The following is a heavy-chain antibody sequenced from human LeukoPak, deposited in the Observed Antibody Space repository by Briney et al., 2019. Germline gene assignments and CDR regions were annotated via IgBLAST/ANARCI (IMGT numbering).Heavy chain of an antibody. CDR1: GGSISSGSYY. D-gene: IGHD6-19*01. CDR3: ARDVTGWPPEYYYGMDV. CDR2: IYTSGST. V-gene: IGHV4-61*02. J-gene: IGHJ6*02. Sequence: SQTLSLTCTVSGGSISSGSYYWSWIRQPAGKGLEWIGRIYTSGSTNYNPSLKSRVTISVDTSKNQFSLKLSSVTAADTAVYYCARDVTGWPPEYYYGMDVWGQGTTVTVSS.